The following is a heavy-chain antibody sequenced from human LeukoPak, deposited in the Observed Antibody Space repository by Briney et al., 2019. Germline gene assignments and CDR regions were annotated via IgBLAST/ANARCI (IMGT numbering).Heavy chain of an antibody. V-gene: IGHV3-23*01. J-gene: IGHJ4*02. CDR2: ISGSGGRT. D-gene: IGHD2-15*01. Sequence: GGSLRLSCAASGFTFSSYAMSWVRQAPGKGLEWVSAISGSGGRTYYSDSVKGRFTISRDNSKNTLYLQMNSLRAEDTAVYYCARVKRDCSGGSCYSFDYWGQGTLVTVSS. CDR3: ARVKRDCSGGSCYSFDY. CDR1: GFTFSSYA.